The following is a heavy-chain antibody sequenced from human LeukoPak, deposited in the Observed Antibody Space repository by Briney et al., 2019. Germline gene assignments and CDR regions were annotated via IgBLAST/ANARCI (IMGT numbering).Heavy chain of an antibody. Sequence: GGSLRLSCAASGFTFSSYEMNWVRQAPGKGLEWVAGINWNGGSTGYADSVKGRFTISRDNAKNSLYLQMNSLRAEDTALYYCARDHLGSGSYRLFGIWGQGTMVTVSS. CDR1: GFTFSSYE. V-gene: IGHV3-20*04. CDR2: INWNGGST. CDR3: ARDHLGSGSYRLFGI. J-gene: IGHJ3*02. D-gene: IGHD3-10*01.